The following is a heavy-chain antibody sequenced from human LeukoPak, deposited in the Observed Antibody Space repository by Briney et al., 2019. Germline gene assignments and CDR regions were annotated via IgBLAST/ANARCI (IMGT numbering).Heavy chain of an antibody. CDR1: GFTFSSYE. V-gene: IGHV3-48*03. CDR2: ISSSGSTI. D-gene: IGHD1-14*01. Sequence: PGGSLRLSCAASGFTFSSYEMNWVRQAPGKGLEWVSYISSSGSTIYYADSVKGRFTISRDNAKNSLYLQMNSLRAEDTAVHYCASEPGGTDYWGQGTLVTVSS. J-gene: IGHJ4*02. CDR3: ASEPGGTDY.